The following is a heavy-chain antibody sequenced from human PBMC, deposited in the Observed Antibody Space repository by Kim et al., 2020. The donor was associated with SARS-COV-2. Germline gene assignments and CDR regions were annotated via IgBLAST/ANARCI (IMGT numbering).Heavy chain of an antibody. CDR1: GFTFTSSA. CDR3: AAEGPYSGGATHDY. D-gene: IGHD1-26*01. V-gene: IGHV1-58*01. Sequence: SVKVSCKASGFTFTSSAVQWVRQARGQRLEWIGWIVVGSGNTNYAQKFQERVTITRDMSTSTAYMELSSLRSEDTAVYYCAAEGPYSGGATHDYWGQEPWSPSPQ. CDR2: IVVGSGNT. J-gene: IGHJ4*01.